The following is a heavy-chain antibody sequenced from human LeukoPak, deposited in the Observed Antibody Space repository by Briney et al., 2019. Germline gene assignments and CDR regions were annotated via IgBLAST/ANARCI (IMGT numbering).Heavy chain of an antibody. CDR1: GFTFSSYA. CDR2: ISGSGGST. V-gene: IGHV3-23*01. D-gene: IGHD3-10*01. CDR3: AKVLSYYYGSGSNLLDY. Sequence: GGSLRLSCAASGFTFSSYAMSWVRQAPGKGLEWVSAISGSGGSTYYADSVKGRFTISRDNSKNTLYLQMNSLRAEDTAVYYCAKVLSYYYGSGSNLLDYWGQGTLVTVSS. J-gene: IGHJ4*02.